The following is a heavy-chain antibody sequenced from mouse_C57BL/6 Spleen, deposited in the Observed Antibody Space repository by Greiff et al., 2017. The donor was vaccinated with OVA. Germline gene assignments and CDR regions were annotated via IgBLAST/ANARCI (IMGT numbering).Heavy chain of an antibody. CDR1: GYTFTSYW. D-gene: IGHD1-1*01. Sequence: VQLQQPGAELVMPGASVKLSCKASGYTFTSYWMHWVKQRPGQGLEWIGEIDPSDSYTNYNQKFKGKSTLTVDKSSSTAYMQLSSLTSEDSAVYYCARSRITTVVDYWGQGTTLTVSS. V-gene: IGHV1-69*01. J-gene: IGHJ2*01. CDR2: IDPSDSYT. CDR3: ARSRITTVVDY.